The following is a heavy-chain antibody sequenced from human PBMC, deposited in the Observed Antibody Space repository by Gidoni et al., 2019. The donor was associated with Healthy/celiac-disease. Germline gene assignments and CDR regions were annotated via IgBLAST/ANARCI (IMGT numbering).Heavy chain of an antibody. CDR1: GFTFSSYS. Sequence: EVQLVESGGGLVKPGGSLRLSCSASGFTFSSYSMNWVRQAPGKGLEWVSYISSSSSYIYYADSVKGRFTISRDNAKNSLYLQMNSLRAEDTAVYYCARDGAAAGAFDYWGQGTLVTVSS. CDR3: ARDGAAAGAFDY. D-gene: IGHD6-13*01. J-gene: IGHJ4*02. CDR2: ISSSSSYI. V-gene: IGHV3-21*01.